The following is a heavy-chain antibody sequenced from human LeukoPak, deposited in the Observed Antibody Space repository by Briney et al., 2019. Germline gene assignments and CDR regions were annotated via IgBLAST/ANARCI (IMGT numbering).Heavy chain of an antibody. Sequence: PGGSLRLSCAASGFTFSSYWMSWVRQAPGKGLEWVANIKQDGSEKYYVDSVKGRFTISRDNAKNSLYLQMNSLRAEDTAVYYCARDRTFYCSSTSCPYGMDVWGQGTTVTVSS. J-gene: IGHJ6*02. CDR3: ARDRTFYCSSTSCPYGMDV. D-gene: IGHD2-2*01. V-gene: IGHV3-7*01. CDR1: GFTFSSYW. CDR2: IKQDGSEK.